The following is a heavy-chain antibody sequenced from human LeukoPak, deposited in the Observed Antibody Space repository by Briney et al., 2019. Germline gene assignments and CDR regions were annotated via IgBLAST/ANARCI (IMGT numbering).Heavy chain of an antibody. Sequence: SETLPLTCAVYGGSFSGYYWSWIRQPPGKGLEWIGEINHSGSTNYNPSLKSRVTISVDTSKNQFSLKLSSVTAADTAVYYCARGGGGYCSGGSCFDFDYWGQGTLVTVSS. J-gene: IGHJ4*02. CDR2: INHSGST. CDR1: GGSFSGYY. D-gene: IGHD2-15*01. V-gene: IGHV4-34*01. CDR3: ARGGGGYCSGGSCFDFDY.